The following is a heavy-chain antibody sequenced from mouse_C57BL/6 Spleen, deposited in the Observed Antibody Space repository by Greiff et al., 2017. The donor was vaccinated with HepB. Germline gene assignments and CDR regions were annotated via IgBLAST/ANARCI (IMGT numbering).Heavy chain of an antibody. CDR3: ARFPPGDYAMDY. D-gene: IGHD4-1*01. CDR1: GFTFTDYY. J-gene: IGHJ4*01. Sequence: EVKLMESGGGLVQPGGSLSLSCAASGFTFTDYYMSWVRQPPGKALEWLGFIRNKANGYTTEYSASVKGRFTISRDNSQSILYLQMNALRAEDSATYYCARFPPGDYAMDYWGQGTSVTVSS. V-gene: IGHV7-3*01. CDR2: IRNKANGYTT.